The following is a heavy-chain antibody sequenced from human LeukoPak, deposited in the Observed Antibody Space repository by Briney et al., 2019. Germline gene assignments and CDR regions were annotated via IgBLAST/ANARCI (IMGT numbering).Heavy chain of an antibody. CDR2: IWTDGSKK. CDR3: ARRSSGTSGLDY. Sequence: GGSLRLSCAASGFVFNNYGMHWVRQAPGKGLEWVAVIWTDGSKKSYADSVKGRFTFTRDNSKNMLYLQMDSLRADDTAVYYFARRSSGTSGLDYWGQGILVTVSS. CDR1: GFVFNNYG. J-gene: IGHJ4*02. D-gene: IGHD1-26*01. V-gene: IGHV3-33*01.